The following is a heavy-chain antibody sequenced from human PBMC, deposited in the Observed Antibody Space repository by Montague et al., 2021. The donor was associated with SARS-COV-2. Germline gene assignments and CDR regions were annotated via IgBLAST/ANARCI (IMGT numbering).Heavy chain of an antibody. D-gene: IGHD3-9*01. CDR3: ARPQPYYDLLTGNPFDV. CDR2: IYYSGKN. J-gene: IGHJ3*01. Sequence: SETLSLTCTVSGGSVSSGTYYWGWIRQPPGQGLEWIGSIYYSGKNDYNPSLKSRATIFVDTSKNQLSLQLSSVTAADTAVYYWARPQPYYDLLTGNPFDVWGQGTMVTVSS. CDR1: GGSVSSGTYY. V-gene: IGHV4-39*01.